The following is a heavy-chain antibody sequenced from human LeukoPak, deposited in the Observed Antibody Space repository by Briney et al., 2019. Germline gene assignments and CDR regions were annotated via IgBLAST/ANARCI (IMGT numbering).Heavy chain of an antibody. CDR2: ISGSGGST. V-gene: IGHV3-23*01. CDR3: AKMHCSGGSCYSHFDY. Sequence: SGGSLRLSCAASGFTFSSYAMSWVRQAPGKGLEWVSAISGSGGSTYYADSVKGRFTISRDNSKNTLYLQMNSLRAEDTAVYYCAKMHCSGGSCYSHFDYWGQGTLVTVSS. D-gene: IGHD2-15*01. CDR1: GFTFSSYA. J-gene: IGHJ4*02.